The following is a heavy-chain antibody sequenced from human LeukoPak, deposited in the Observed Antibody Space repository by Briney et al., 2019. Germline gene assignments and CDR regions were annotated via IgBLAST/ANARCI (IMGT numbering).Heavy chain of an antibody. Sequence: ASVKVSCEASGYTFTSYAIGWVRQAPGQGLEWMGWISGYNGNTKYAQKVQGRVTMTTDTSTSTAYMELRSLRSDDTAVYYCARGCSYGSDYYYGMDVWGQGTTVTVSS. D-gene: IGHD5-18*01. V-gene: IGHV1-18*01. CDR3: ARGCSYGSDYYYGMDV. CDR1: GYTFTSYA. J-gene: IGHJ6*02. CDR2: ISGYNGNT.